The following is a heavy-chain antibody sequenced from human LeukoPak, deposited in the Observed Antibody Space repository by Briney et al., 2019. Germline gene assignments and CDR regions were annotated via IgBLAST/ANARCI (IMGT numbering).Heavy chain of an antibody. D-gene: IGHD2-15*01. CDR1: GFTFSSYG. CDR3: AKDGMGYCSGGTCYPDY. J-gene: IGHJ4*02. V-gene: IGHV3-30*18. CDR2: ISYDGSDK. Sequence: PGGSLRLSCAASGFTFSSYGMHWVRQAPGKGLEWVAIISYDGSDKYYADSVKGRFTISRDNSKNTLYLQMNSVRAGDTAVYYCAKDGMGYCSGGTCYPDYWGQGTLVTVSS.